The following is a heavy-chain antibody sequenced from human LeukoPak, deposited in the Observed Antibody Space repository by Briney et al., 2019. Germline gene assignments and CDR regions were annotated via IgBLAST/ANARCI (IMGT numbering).Heavy chain of an antibody. CDR2: ISSSSSTI. V-gene: IGHV3-48*04. CDR1: GFTFSSYS. D-gene: IGHD3-16*01. CDR3: ARDPGGGRGA. Sequence: GGSLRLSCAASGFTFSSYSMNWVRQAPGKGLEWVSYISSSSSTIYYADSVKGRFTISRDNAKNSLYLQMNSLRAEDTAVYYCARDPGGGRGAWGQGTLVTVSS. J-gene: IGHJ5*02.